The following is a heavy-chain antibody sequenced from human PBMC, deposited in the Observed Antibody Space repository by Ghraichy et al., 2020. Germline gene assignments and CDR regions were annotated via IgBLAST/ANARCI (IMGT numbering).Heavy chain of an antibody. D-gene: IGHD1-1*01. CDR2: IKHDGSAK. CDR3: ARGSNWIEDPYYYGMDV. J-gene: IGHJ6*02. CDR1: GFTVSVYW. Sequence: GGSLRLSCAASGFTVSVYWMTWVRQAPGKGLEWVASIKHDGSAKYYVDSVEGRFTISRDNAKNSLYLQMNSLRAEDTAVYYCARGSNWIEDPYYYGMDVWGQGTTVTVSS. V-gene: IGHV3-7*03.